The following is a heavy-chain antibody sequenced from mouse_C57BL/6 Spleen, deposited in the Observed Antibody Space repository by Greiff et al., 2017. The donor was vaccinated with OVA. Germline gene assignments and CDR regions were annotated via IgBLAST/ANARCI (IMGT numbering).Heavy chain of an antibody. CDR2: ISSGGDYI. CDR1: GFTFSSYA. Sequence: EVHLVESGEGLVKPGGSLKLSCAASGFTFSSYALSWVRQTPEKRLAWVAYISSGGDYIYYADTVKGRFTLSRDNARNTLYLQMSSLKSEDTAMYYCTRGGLYYSNPYAMDYWGQGTSVTVSS. D-gene: IGHD2-5*01. CDR3: TRGGLYYSNPYAMDY. J-gene: IGHJ4*01. V-gene: IGHV5-9-1*02.